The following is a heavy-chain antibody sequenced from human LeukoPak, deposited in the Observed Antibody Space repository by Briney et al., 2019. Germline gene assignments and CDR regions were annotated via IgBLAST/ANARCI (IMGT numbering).Heavy chain of an antibody. Sequence: GGSLRLSCAVSGFAVNRNYMAWVRQAPGKGLEWVSVILTGGDTFYADSVKGRFTISRDNSRNTLYLFMDNVRAGDAAVYYCARGLASGYFIYWGQGTLVTVSP. J-gene: IGHJ4*02. CDR3: ARGLASGYFIY. D-gene: IGHD3-3*01. V-gene: IGHV3-53*01. CDR2: ILTGGDT. CDR1: GFAVNRNY.